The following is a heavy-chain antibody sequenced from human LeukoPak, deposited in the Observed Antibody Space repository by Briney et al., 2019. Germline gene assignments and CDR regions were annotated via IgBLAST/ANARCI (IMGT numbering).Heavy chain of an antibody. V-gene: IGHV4-34*01. CDR1: GGSFSGYY. J-gene: IGHJ4*02. CDR2: INHSGST. Sequence: PSETLSFTCAVYGGSFSGYYWSWIRQPPGKGLEWIGEINHSGSTNYNPSLKSRVTISVDTSKNQFSLKLSSVTAADTAVYYCASMASLYSSSWYDWGQGTLVTVSS. D-gene: IGHD6-13*01. CDR3: ASMASLYSSSWYD.